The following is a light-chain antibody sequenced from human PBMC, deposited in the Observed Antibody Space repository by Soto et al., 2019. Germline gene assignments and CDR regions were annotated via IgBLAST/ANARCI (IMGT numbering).Light chain of an antibody. Sequence: DIQMTQSPSSLSASVGDRVTITCRASQSISSSLNWYQQKPGKAPKLLIYAASSLQSGVPSRFSGSGSGTDFTLTISSLQPEDFATYCCQQSSSLPRTLGQGTKVDIK. CDR1: QSISSS. CDR2: AAS. CDR3: QQSSSLPRT. J-gene: IGKJ1*01. V-gene: IGKV1-39*01.